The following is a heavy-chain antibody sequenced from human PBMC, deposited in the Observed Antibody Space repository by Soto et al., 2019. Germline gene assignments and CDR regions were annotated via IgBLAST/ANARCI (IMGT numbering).Heavy chain of an antibody. J-gene: IGHJ6*02. D-gene: IGHD4-17*01. V-gene: IGHV1-18*01. CDR3: AREAPPDTVTTYYAYYGMDV. Sequence: QVQLVQSGAEVKKPGASVKVSCTASGYTFTSYGISWVRQAPGQGLEWMGWISAYNGNTNYGQQLQGRVTMTTDTYTSTAYMELRGLRFDDTAVYYCAREAPPDTVTTYYAYYGMDVWGQGTTVTVSS. CDR2: ISAYNGNT. CDR1: GYTFTSYG.